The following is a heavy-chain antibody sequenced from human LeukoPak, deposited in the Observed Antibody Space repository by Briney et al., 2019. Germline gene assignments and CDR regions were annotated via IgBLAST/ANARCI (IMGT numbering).Heavy chain of an antibody. D-gene: IGHD1-26*01. J-gene: IGHJ4*02. Sequence: GGSLRLSCAASGFNFRDYGMHWVRHAPGKGLVWVSRIGSDGSGTMYADSVKGRFTVYRDNAKTTLYLEMNSLRVEDTAVYYCARLGRVTGWYSVYWGQGAMVTVAS. CDR1: GFNFRDYG. CDR2: IGSDGSGT. V-gene: IGHV3-74*03. CDR3: ARLGRVTGWYSVY.